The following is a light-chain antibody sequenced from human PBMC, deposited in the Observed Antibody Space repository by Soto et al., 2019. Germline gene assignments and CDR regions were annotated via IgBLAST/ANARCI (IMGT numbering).Light chain of an antibody. V-gene: IGLV2-14*01. CDR2: DVS. Sequence: QCVLTKPVYVYGSSGQWISISCTGTNSDVGGYNYVSWYQQHPGKAPKLMIYDVSDRPSGVSNRFSGSKSGNTASLTISGLQAEDEADYYCGSYTSNSTYVFGTGTKVTVL. J-gene: IGLJ1*01. CDR3: GSYTSNSTYV. CDR1: NSDVGGYNY.